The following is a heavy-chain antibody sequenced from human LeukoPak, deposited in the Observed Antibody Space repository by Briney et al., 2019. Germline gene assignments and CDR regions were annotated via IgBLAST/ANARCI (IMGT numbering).Heavy chain of an antibody. Sequence: GGSLRLSCAASGFTFSSYAMSWVRQAPGKGLEWVSAISGSGGSTCYADSMKGRFTISRDNSKNTLYLQMNSLRAEDTAVYYCAKDPYYYDSSGYYYKYFQHWGQGTLVTVSS. CDR2: ISGSGGST. CDR3: AKDPYYYDSSGYYYKYFQH. J-gene: IGHJ1*01. D-gene: IGHD3-22*01. V-gene: IGHV3-23*01. CDR1: GFTFSSYA.